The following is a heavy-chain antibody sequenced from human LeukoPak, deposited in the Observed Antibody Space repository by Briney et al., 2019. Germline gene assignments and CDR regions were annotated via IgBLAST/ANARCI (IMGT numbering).Heavy chain of an antibody. CDR2: ISAYNGNT. V-gene: IGHV1-18*01. Sequence: ASVKVSCKASGYIFTSYGISWVRQAPGQGLEWMGWISAYNGNTNYAQQLQGRVTMTTETSTSTTYMELRGLRSADPALSYCSANAIHPVGGYYYYGMDFWGQGTTVTVS. CDR1: GYIFTSYG. J-gene: IGHJ6*02. D-gene: IGHD4-23*01. CDR3: SANAIHPVGGYYYYGMDF.